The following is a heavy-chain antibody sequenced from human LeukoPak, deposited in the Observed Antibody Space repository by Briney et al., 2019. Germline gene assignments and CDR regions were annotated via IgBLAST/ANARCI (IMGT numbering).Heavy chain of an antibody. CDR3: AREWKDAFDI. V-gene: IGHV3-48*01. CDR1: GFTFTSYS. CDR2: ISISSTTI. J-gene: IGHJ3*02. Sequence: GGSLRLSCAASGFTFTSYSMNWVRQAPGKGLEWVSYISISSTTIYYGDSVKGRFTVSRDNARNSVYLQMNSLRAEDTAVYYCAREWKDAFDIWGQGTMVTVSS. D-gene: IGHD1-1*01.